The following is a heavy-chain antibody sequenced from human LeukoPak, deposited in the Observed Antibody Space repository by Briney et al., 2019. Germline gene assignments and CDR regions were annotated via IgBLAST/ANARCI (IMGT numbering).Heavy chain of an antibody. CDR2: IHYSGST. CDR3: ARDAVDFSGWFDP. D-gene: IGHD3-3*01. V-gene: IGHV4-31*03. Sequence: SQTLSLTCSVSGGPISSGGYFWSWIRQHPEKGLEWIGYIHYSGSTYSNPSLKSRVTISVDTSKNQISLKVTSVTAADTAVYYCARDAVDFSGWFDPWGQGALVTVSS. J-gene: IGHJ5*02. CDR1: GGPISSGGYF.